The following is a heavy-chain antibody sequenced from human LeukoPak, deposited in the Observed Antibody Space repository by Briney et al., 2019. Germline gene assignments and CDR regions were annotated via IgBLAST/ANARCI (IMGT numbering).Heavy chain of an antibody. V-gene: IGHV3-23*01. CDR1: GFTFSSYA. CDR2: ISGSGGST. Sequence: WGSLRLSCAASGFTFSSYAMSWVRQAPGKGLEWVSAISGSGGSTYYADSVKGRFTISRGNSKNTLYLQMNSLRAEDTAVYYCAKGWFRDYYFDYWGQGTLVTVSS. D-gene: IGHD3-10*01. CDR3: AKGWFRDYYFDY. J-gene: IGHJ4*02.